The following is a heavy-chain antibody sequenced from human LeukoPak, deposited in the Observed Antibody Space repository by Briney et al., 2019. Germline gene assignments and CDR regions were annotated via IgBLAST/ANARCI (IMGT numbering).Heavy chain of an antibody. J-gene: IGHJ5*02. CDR3: ARQGDCSSTSCYIEGEDNWFDP. Sequence: PSQTLSLTCTVSGGSISSGDYYWSWIRQPPGKGLEWIGYIYYSGSTYYNPSLKSRVTISVDTSKNQFSLKLSSVTAADTAVYYCARQGDCSSTSCYIEGEDNWFDPWGQGTLVTVSS. D-gene: IGHD2-2*02. CDR1: GGSISSGDYY. CDR2: IYYSGST. V-gene: IGHV4-30-4*01.